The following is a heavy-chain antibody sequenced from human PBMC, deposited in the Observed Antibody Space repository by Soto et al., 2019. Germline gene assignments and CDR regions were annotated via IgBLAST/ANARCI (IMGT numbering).Heavy chain of an antibody. D-gene: IGHD6-13*01. CDR3: TTDGPLWAAAGLLPFDY. CDR1: GFTFSNAW. Sequence: GGSLSRSCAASGFTFSNAWMSWVRQPPGKGLEWVGRIKSKTDGGTTDYAAPVKGRFTISRDDSKNTLYLQMNSLKTEDTAVYDCTTDGPLWAAAGLLPFDYWGQGTMVTVS. V-gene: IGHV3-15*01. J-gene: IGHJ4*02. CDR2: IKSKTDGGTT.